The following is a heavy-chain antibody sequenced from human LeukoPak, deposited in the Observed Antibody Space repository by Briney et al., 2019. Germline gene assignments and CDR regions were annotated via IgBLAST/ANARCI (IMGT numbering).Heavy chain of an antibody. CDR1: GFTFSSYG. Sequence: GGSLRLSCAASGFTFSSYGMHWVRQAPGKGLGWVSLISWDGSSTFYADSLKGRFTISRDNSKNSLYLQMNSLRAEDTALYYCARDGEMVRGVIITGELDYWGQGTLVTVSS. V-gene: IGHV3-43D*03. J-gene: IGHJ4*02. CDR2: ISWDGSST. CDR3: ARDGEMVRGVIITGELDY. D-gene: IGHD3-10*01.